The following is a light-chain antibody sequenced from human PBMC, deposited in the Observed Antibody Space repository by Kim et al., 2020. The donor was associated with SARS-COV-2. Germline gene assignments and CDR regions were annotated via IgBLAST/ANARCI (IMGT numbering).Light chain of an antibody. CDR3: CSYAGLGVV. CDR1: SSDVGSYNL. V-gene: IGLV2-23*02. Sequence: QSALTQPASVSGSPGQSITISCTGTSSDVGSYNLVSWYQQHPGKAPKLMIYEVSKRPSGVSNRFSGSKSGNTASLTISGLQAEDEADYYCCSYAGLGVVFGGGNQLTVL. CDR2: EVS. J-gene: IGLJ2*01.